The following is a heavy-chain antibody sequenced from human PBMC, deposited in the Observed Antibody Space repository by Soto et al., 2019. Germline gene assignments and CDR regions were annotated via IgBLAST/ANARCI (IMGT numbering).Heavy chain of an antibody. J-gene: IGHJ4*02. CDR1: GFTFSSYA. D-gene: IGHD1-26*01. V-gene: IGHV3-23*01. Sequence: EVQLLESGGGLVQPGGSLRLSCAASGFTFSSYAMRWVRQAPVKGLEWVSAISGSGGSTYYADSVKGRFTISRDNSKNALYRQMNSLRADDTAVYDCARRGSGSYYDYWGQGTLVTVSS. CDR2: ISGSGGST. CDR3: ARRGSGSYYDY.